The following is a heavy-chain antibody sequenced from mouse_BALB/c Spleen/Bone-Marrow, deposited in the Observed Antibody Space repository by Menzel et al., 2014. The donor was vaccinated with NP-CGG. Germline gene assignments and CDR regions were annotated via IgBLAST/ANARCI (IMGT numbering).Heavy chain of an antibody. CDR2: INPSTTYS. Sequence: QVQLQQSGAELAKPAASVKMSCKASGYTFTSYWMHWVKQRPGQGLEWIGYINPSTTYSAYNQKFKDKATLTADKSSSTAYMQLSSLTSEDSAVYYCALYYRYDYFDYWGQGTTLTVSS. CDR3: ALYYRYDYFDY. J-gene: IGHJ2*01. V-gene: IGHV1-7*01. D-gene: IGHD2-14*01. CDR1: GYTFTSYW.